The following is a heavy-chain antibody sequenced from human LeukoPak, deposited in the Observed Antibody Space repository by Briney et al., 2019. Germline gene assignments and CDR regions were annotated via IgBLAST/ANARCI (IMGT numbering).Heavy chain of an antibody. CDR1: GFTFSSYA. CDR2: ISYDGSNK. D-gene: IGHD6-6*01. CDR3: AKRVEYSSSSGGYFDY. V-gene: IGHV3-30-3*02. J-gene: IGHJ4*02. Sequence: GGSLRLSCAASGFTFSSYAMHWVRQAPGKGLEWVAVISYDGSNKYYADSVKGRFTISRDNSKNTLYLQMNSLRAEDTAVYYCAKRVEYSSSSGGYFDYWGQGTLVTVSS.